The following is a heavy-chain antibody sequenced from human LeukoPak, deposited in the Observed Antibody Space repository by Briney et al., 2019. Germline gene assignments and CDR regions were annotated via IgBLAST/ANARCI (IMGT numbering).Heavy chain of an antibody. Sequence: ASVKVSCKASGYTFTSYYMHWVRQAPGQGLEWMGIINPSGGSTSYAQKFQGRVTMTRDMSTSTVYMELSRLRSDGTAVYYCARDSGERGSGSYLIAYWGQGTLVTVSS. D-gene: IGHD3-10*01. J-gene: IGHJ4*02. V-gene: IGHV1-46*01. CDR1: GYTFTSYY. CDR2: INPSGGST. CDR3: ARDSGERGSGSYLIAY.